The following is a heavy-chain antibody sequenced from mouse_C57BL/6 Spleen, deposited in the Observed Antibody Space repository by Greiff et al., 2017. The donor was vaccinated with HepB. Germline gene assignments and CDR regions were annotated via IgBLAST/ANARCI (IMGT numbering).Heavy chain of an antibody. CDR3: ARTVQLDDYAWFAY. D-gene: IGHD2-4*01. V-gene: IGHV1-72*01. Sequence: QVQLKQPGAELVKPGASVKLSCKASGYTFTSYWMHWVKQRPGRGLEWIGRIDPDSGGTKYNEKFKSKATLTVDKPSSTAYMQLSSLTSEDSAVYCCARTVQLDDYAWFAYCGQVTLVTVSA. CDR2: IDPDSGGT. CDR1: GYTFTSYW. J-gene: IGHJ3*01.